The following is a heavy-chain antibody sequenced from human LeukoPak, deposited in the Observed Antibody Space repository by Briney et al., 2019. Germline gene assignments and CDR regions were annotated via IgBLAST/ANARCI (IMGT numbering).Heavy chain of an antibody. CDR2: ISSDGDNT. CDR3: AKPRPPYSTVTPLEF. Sequence: GESLRLSCIASGFAFSNFGMHWVRQAPGKGLEWVAVISSDGDNTDFRDSVKGRFTISRDNSNNTLLLHMNSLRPADTAVYYCAKPRPPYSTVTPLEFWGQGTLVTVSS. V-gene: IGHV3-30*18. CDR1: GFAFSNFG. J-gene: IGHJ4*02. D-gene: IGHD4-17*01.